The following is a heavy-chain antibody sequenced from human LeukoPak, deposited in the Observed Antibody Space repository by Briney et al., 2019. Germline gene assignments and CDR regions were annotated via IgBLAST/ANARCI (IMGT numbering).Heavy chain of an antibody. D-gene: IGHD3-16*02. CDR1: GYTFTANY. V-gene: IGHV1-2*02. CDR3: ARYRCKSTSGCEDTDAFDT. Sequence: ASVKVSCKTSGYTFTANYMQWVRQAPGQGLEWMGWLNPNSGATKNARKFQGRVTMHRDTSINTAYMELSRLTSDDTAVYYCARYRCKSTSGCEDTDAFDTWGQGTMVIVSS. J-gene: IGHJ3*02. CDR2: LNPNSGAT.